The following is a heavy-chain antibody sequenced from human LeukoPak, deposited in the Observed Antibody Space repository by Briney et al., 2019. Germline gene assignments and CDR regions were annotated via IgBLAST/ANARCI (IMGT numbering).Heavy chain of an antibody. Sequence: SETLSLTYAVYGGSFSGYYWSWIRQPPGKGLEWIGEINHSGSTNFNPSLKSRVTISLDTSENQFSLKLSSVTAADTAVYYCARRWPYCSGGRCYRYFDLWGRGTLVTVSS. V-gene: IGHV4-34*01. D-gene: IGHD2-15*01. CDR2: INHSGST. CDR3: ARRWPYCSGGRCYRYFDL. CDR1: GGSFSGYY. J-gene: IGHJ2*01.